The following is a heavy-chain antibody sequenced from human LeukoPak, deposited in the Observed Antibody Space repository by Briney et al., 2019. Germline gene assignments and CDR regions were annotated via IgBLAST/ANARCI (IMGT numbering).Heavy chain of an antibody. CDR3: ARHRAAASFDY. CDR2: IYTSGGT. D-gene: IGHD2-2*01. J-gene: IGHJ4*02. V-gene: IGHV4-4*09. CDR1: GGSVSSYY. Sequence: PSETLSLTCTVSGGSVSSYYWSWIRQPPGKGLEWIGYIYTSGGTTYNPSLSSRVTISVDTSKNQFSLNLSSVTAADTAVYYCARHRAAASFDYWGQGTLVTVSS.